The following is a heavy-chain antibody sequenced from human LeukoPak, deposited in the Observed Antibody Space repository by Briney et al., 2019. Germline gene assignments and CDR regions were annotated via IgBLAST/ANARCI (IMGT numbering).Heavy chain of an antibody. D-gene: IGHD2-2*01. V-gene: IGHV3-7*03. Sequence: PGGSLRLSCAASGFTFSDFWMSWVRQAPGKGLECVASTNEARGDKLYVDSVKGRFTISRDNTKNSLYLQMNSLRAEDTAVYYCAIHCISISCHSPRWGQGTLVTVSS. CDR3: AIHCISISCHSPR. J-gene: IGHJ4*02. CDR2: TNEARGDK. CDR1: GFTFSDFW.